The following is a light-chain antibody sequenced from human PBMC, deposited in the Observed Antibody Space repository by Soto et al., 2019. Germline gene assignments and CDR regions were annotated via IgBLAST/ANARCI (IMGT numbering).Light chain of an antibody. CDR2: NNH. Sequence: QSVLTQPPSASGTPGQRVTISCSGSSSNIGSNTVNWYQQLPGTAPKLLIYNNHQRPSGVPDRFSGSKSGTSTSLAISGLQSEYEADYYCAAWDDTVNVLVFGGGTKVTVL. J-gene: IGLJ2*01. CDR3: AAWDDTVNVLV. V-gene: IGLV1-44*01. CDR1: SSNIGSNT.